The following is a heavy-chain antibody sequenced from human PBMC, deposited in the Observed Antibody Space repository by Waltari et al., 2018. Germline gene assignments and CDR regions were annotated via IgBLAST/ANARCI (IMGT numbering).Heavy chain of an antibody. J-gene: IGHJ4*02. CDR2: ISGSGGSA. D-gene: IGHD6-13*01. Sequence: EVQLVESGGGLVQPGGSLRLSCAASGFTFSSYAMSWVRQAPGKGLEWVSAISGSGGSAYDADSVKRRFTISRDSAKTTLYLQMNGLRAEDTAVYYCAKDQGMRQKYYFDYWGQGTLVTVSS. CDR1: GFTFSSYA. V-gene: IGHV3-23*04. CDR3: AKDQGMRQKYYFDY.